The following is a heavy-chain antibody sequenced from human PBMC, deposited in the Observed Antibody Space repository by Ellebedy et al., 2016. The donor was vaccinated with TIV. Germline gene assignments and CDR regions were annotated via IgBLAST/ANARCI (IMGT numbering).Heavy chain of an antibody. J-gene: IGHJ3*02. CDR1: GGTFNSYT. Sequence: AASVKVSCKASGGTFNSYTISWARQAPGQGLEWMGGIIPISGTANYAQKFQGRVTITADESTSTAYMELSSLRCEDTAVYYCARLDSSSWYDAFDIWGQGTMVTVSS. CDR3: ARLDSSSWYDAFDI. V-gene: IGHV1-69*13. D-gene: IGHD6-13*01. CDR2: IIPISGTA.